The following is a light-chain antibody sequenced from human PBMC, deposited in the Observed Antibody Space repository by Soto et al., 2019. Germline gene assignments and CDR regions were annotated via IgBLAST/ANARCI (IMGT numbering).Light chain of an antibody. V-gene: IGKV3D-15*01. CDR3: QQYNNWPPIT. J-gene: IGKJ5*01. CDR1: QSVSSN. Sequence: EIVLTHSPGTLSLSPGERATLSCSASQSVSSNLAWYQQKPGQAPRLLIYGASTRATGIPARFSGSGSGTEFTLTISSLQSEDFAVYYCQQYNNWPPITFGQGTRLEIK. CDR2: GAS.